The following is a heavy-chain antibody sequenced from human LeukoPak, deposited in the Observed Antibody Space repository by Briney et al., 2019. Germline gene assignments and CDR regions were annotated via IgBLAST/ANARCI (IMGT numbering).Heavy chain of an antibody. V-gene: IGHV1-69*04. CDR3: ARDSGYSSSWCDY. J-gene: IGHJ4*02. CDR2: IIPILGIA. D-gene: IGHD6-13*01. Sequence: SVKVSCKASGGTFSSYTISWVRQAPGQGLEWMGRIIPILGIANYAQKFQGRVTITADKSTGTAYMELSSLRSEDTAVYYCARDSGYSSSWCDYWGQGTLVTVSS. CDR1: GGTFSSYT.